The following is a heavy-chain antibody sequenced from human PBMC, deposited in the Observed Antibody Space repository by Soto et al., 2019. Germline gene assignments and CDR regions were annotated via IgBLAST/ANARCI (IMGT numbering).Heavy chain of an antibody. J-gene: IGHJ4*02. D-gene: IGHD2-2*01. CDR2: ISSGGNYV. V-gene: IGHV3-21*01. CDR3: ARRYCSSTNCYAFES. Sequence: PGGSLRLSCAASGFTFSDYSMIWVRQAPGKGLEWVSAISSGGNYVYYADSVKGRVTVSRDNAKNSLYLQMNSLRAEDTAVYYCARRYCSSTNCYAFESWGQGTPVTSPQ. CDR1: GFTFSDYS.